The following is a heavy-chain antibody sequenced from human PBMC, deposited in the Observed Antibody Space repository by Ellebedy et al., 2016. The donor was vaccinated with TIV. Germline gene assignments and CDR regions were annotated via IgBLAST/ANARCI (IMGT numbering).Heavy chain of an antibody. CDR1: GYTLTELS. V-gene: IGHV1-24*01. D-gene: IGHD5-18*01. CDR3: AIEYSQPYDY. Sequence: AASLKVSCKVSGYTLTELSMHWVRQAPGKGLEWMGGVDPEDGETIYAQKFQGRVTMTEDTSTDKAYMELSSLRSDNTAVYYCAIEYSQPYDYWGQGTLVTVSS. CDR2: VDPEDGET. J-gene: IGHJ4*02.